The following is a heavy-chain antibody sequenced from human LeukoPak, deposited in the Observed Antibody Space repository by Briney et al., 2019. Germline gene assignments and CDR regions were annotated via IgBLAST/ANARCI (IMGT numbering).Heavy chain of an antibody. J-gene: IGHJ4*02. CDR2: INHSGST. CDR1: GGSFSGYY. CDR3: ARLLTYGSGSYYKRGYYFDY. Sequence: SETLSLTCAVYGGSFSGYYWSWIRQPPGKGLEWIGEINHSGSTNYNPSLKSRVTIPVDTSKNQFSLKLSSVTAADTAVYYCARLLTYGSGSYYKRGYYFDYWGQGTLVTVSS. V-gene: IGHV4-34*01. D-gene: IGHD3-10*01.